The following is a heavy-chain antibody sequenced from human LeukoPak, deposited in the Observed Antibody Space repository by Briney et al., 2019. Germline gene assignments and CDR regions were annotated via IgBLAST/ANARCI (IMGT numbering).Heavy chain of an antibody. CDR2: IYPGDSDT. Sequence: GESLKISCKGSGYSFSNHWIGWVRQMPGKGLEWMGIIYPGDSDTRYSPSFQGQVTISADKSINTAYLQWSSLKASDTAMYYCVRGYSSGWYFSLDPWGQGTLVTVSS. D-gene: IGHD6-19*01. CDR1: GYSFSNHW. J-gene: IGHJ5*02. CDR3: VRGYSSGWYFSLDP. V-gene: IGHV5-51*01.